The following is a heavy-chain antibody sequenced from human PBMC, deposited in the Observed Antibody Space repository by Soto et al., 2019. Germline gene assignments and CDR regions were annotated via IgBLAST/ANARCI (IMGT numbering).Heavy chain of an antibody. D-gene: IGHD3-10*01. CDR2: ISWNSGSI. J-gene: IGHJ6*03. Sequence: GGSLRLSCAASGFTFDDYAMHWVRQAPGKGLEWVSGISWNSGSIGYADSVKGRFTISRDNAKNSLYLQMNSLRAEDTALYYCAKAKRITMVRGVVYYYYMDVWGKGTTVTVSS. CDR1: GFTFDDYA. V-gene: IGHV3-9*01. CDR3: AKAKRITMVRGVVYYYYMDV.